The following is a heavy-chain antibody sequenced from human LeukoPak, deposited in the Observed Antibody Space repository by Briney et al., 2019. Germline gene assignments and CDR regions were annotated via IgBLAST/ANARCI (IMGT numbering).Heavy chain of an antibody. CDR3: AKRKGDYYGSGGYPPFDY. V-gene: IGHV3-48*04. J-gene: IGHJ4*02. CDR1: GFTFSVYS. Sequence: GGSLRLSCAASGFTFSVYSMNWVRQAPGKGLEWVSYISSSGRTIYYAESVKGRFAISRDNAKNTLYLQMNSLRAEDTAVYYCAKRKGDYYGSGGYPPFDYWGQGTLVTVSS. D-gene: IGHD3-10*01. CDR2: ISSSGRTI.